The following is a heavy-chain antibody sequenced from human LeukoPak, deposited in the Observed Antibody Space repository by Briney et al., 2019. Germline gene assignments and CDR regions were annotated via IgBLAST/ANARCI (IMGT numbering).Heavy chain of an antibody. Sequence: ASVKVSCKASGYTFTSYYIHWVRQAPGQGLEWMGIFNPSGGSTSYAQKFQGRVTMTRDTSTSTVYMELSSLRSEDTAVYYCAREGAAAGTLDYYYGMDVWGQGTTVTVSS. V-gene: IGHV1-46*01. CDR3: AREGAAAGTLDYYYGMDV. J-gene: IGHJ6*02. CDR1: GYTFTSYY. D-gene: IGHD6-13*01. CDR2: FNPSGGST.